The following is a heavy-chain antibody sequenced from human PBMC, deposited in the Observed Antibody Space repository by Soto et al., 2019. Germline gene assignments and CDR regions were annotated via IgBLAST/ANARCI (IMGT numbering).Heavy chain of an antibody. CDR2: MNPNSGNT. Sequence: QVRLVQSGAEVKKPGASVKVSCQASGYTFTSYDINWVRQATGQGLEWMGWMNPNSGNTGYEQKFQVRVTMTRNTSISTAYRELGSLRSEDTAVYYCARGRLAVTTSWFDPWGQGTLVTVSS. CDR1: GYTFTSYD. J-gene: IGHJ5*02. V-gene: IGHV1-8*01. CDR3: ARGRLAVTTSWFDP. D-gene: IGHD4-4*01.